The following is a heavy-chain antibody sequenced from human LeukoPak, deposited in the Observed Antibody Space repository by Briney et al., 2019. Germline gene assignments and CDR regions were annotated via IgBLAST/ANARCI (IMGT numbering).Heavy chain of an antibody. J-gene: IGHJ4*02. CDR1: GYTFTSYY. D-gene: IGHD2-15*01. V-gene: IGHV1-46*01. CDR3: ARDACSGGSCYSFDY. CDR2: INPSGGST. Sequence: GASVKVSCKASGYTFTSYYMHWVRQAPGQGLEWMGIINPSGGSTSYAQKFQDRVTMTRDTSTSTVYMELSSLRSEDTAVYYCARDACSGGSCYSFDYWGQGTLVTVSS.